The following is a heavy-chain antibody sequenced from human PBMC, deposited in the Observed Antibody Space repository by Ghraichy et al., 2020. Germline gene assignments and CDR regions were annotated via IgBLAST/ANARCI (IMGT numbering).Heavy chain of an antibody. V-gene: IGHV3-7*01. CDR2: IKQDGSEK. D-gene: IGHD3-22*01. CDR3: ARDREDYYDSSGYYDY. CDR1: GFTFSSYW. J-gene: IGHJ4*02. Sequence: GGSLRLSCAASGFTFSSYWMSWVRQAPGKGLEWVANIKQDGSEKYYVDSVKGRFTISRDNAKNSLYLQMNSLRAEDTAVYYCARDREDYYDSSGYYDYWGQGTLVTVSS.